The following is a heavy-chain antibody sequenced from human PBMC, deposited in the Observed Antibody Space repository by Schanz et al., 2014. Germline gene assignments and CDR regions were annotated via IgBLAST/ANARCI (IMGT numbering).Heavy chain of an antibody. CDR2: INPDSGGT. CDR3: ASDFWSGYSHHYYGLDV. V-gene: IGHV1-2*02. D-gene: IGHD3-3*01. CDR1: GYTLTAYY. Sequence: QVQLVQSGAAVKKPGASVKVSCKASGYTLTAYYMHWVRQAPGQGLEWMGWINPDSGGTNYAQKFQGRVTMTRDMSINTAYMELSRLRSDDSAVYYCASDFWSGYSHHYYGLDVWGQGTTVTVSS. J-gene: IGHJ6*02.